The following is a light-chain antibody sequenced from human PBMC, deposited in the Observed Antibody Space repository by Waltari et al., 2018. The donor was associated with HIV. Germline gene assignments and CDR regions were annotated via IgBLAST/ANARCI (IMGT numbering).Light chain of an antibody. CDR1: TRDIGIFAS. J-gene: IGLJ2*01. V-gene: IGLV2-14*01. Sequence: QSALTQPPSVSGSPGQSITISCAGTTRDIGIFASVPWDQQHPGRAPQLMIFGVYSRPSGVSSRLSGSKSGNTASLTISGLQAEDEANYYCCSYTAIHTLIFGGGTKLTVL. CDR2: GVY. CDR3: CSYTAIHTLI.